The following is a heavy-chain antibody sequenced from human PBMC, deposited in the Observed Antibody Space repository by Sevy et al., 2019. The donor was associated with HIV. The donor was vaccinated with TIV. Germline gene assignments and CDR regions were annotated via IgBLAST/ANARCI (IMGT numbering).Heavy chain of an antibody. V-gene: IGHV3-23*01. CDR1: GFTFSSYA. CDR2: ISGSGGST. D-gene: IGHD3-10*01. CDR3: AKAPNPLLWFGESLDY. Sequence: GGSLRLSCAASGFTFSSYAMSWVRQAPGKGLEWVSAISGSGGSTYYADSVKGRFTISRDNSKNTLYLQMNSPRAEDTAVYYCAKAPNPLLWFGESLDYWGQGTLVTVSS. J-gene: IGHJ4*02.